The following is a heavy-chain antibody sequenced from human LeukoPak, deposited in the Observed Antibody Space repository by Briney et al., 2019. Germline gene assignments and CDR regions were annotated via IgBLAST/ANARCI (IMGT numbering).Heavy chain of an antibody. Sequence: ASVKVSCKAPGGTFSSYAISWVRRAPGQGLEWIAGIIPIFGTAHYAQTFQGRVTVTSDVSTSTAYMELSSLRSEDTAVYYCARDLGGITMMDWGQGTLVTVSS. J-gene: IGHJ4*02. D-gene: IGHD3-22*01. CDR1: GGTFSSYA. CDR2: IIPIFGTA. V-gene: IGHV1-69*13. CDR3: ARDLGGITMMD.